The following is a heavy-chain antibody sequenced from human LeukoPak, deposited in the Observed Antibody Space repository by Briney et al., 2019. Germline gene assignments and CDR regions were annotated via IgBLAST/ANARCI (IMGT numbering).Heavy chain of an antibody. D-gene: IGHD4-17*01. CDR2: INWNGDST. CDR3: ARHFGDCDY. CDR1: GFTFDDYS. V-gene: IGHV3-20*04. Sequence: GGSLRLSCAASGFTFDDYSMSCVRQAPGRGLEWVSGINWNGDSTNYADSVKGRFTISRDNAKNSLYLQMNSLRDEDTALYYCARHFGDCDYWGQGTLVTVSS. J-gene: IGHJ4*02.